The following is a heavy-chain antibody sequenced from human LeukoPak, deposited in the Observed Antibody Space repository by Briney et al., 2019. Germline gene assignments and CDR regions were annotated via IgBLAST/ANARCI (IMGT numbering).Heavy chain of an antibody. CDR1: GFTFSGYW. V-gene: IGHV3-7*04. Sequence: GGSLRLSCTASGFTFSGYWMSWVRQAPGKGLQWVANIKQDGSEKYYVDSVKGRFTISRDNAKNSLYLQMNSLRADDTAVYYCAREYSSSWLDYWGQGTLVTVSS. CDR3: AREYSSSWLDY. CDR2: IKQDGSEK. D-gene: IGHD6-13*01. J-gene: IGHJ4*02.